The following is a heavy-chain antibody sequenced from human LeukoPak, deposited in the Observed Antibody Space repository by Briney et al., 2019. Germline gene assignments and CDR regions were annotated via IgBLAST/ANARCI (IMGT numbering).Heavy chain of an antibody. V-gene: IGHV3-21*01. J-gene: IGHJ3*02. CDR2: ISSSSSYI. CDR3: ARAIAVADAFDI. D-gene: IGHD6-19*01. CDR1: GFTFSSYE. Sequence: GGSLRLSCAASGFTFSSYEMNWVRQAPGKGLEWVSSISSSSSYIYYADSVKGRFTISRDNAKNSLYPQMNSLRAEDTAAYYCARAIAVADAFDIWGQGTMVTVSS.